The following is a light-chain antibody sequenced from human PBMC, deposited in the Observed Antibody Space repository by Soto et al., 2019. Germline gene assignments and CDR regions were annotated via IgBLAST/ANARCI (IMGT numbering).Light chain of an antibody. CDR2: GAS. V-gene: IGKV3-20*01. CDR1: QTVSSY. Sequence: ENVLTQSPGTLSLSPGERATLSCRASQTVSSYLTWYQQRPGQAPRLLISGASRRATGIPDRFSGSGSGTDFTLTISRLEPEDFALYYCQKYGTSPNTFGQGTRLEIK. J-gene: IGKJ5*01. CDR3: QKYGTSPNT.